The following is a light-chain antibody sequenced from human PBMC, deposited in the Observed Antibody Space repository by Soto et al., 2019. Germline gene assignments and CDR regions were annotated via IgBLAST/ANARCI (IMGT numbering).Light chain of an antibody. CDR3: QQYGTSPPFT. CDR2: GAS. Sequence: EIVLTQFPGTLSLSPGERATLSCRASQSVSSTYLAWYQQKPGQAPRVLVYGASNRATGIPDRFSGSGSGTDFTLTISRLEPEDFAVYFCQQYGTSPPFTFGQGTK. CDR1: QSVSSTY. J-gene: IGKJ2*01. V-gene: IGKV3-20*01.